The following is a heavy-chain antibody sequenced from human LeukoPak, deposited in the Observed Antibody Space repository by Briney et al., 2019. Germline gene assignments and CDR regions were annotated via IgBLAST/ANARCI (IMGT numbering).Heavy chain of an antibody. D-gene: IGHD6-13*01. V-gene: IGHV3-9*01. Sequence: PGGSLRLSCAASGFTFDDYAMHWVRHAPGKGLGWVSGISWNSGSIVYADSVKGRFIISRDNAKNSLYLHMNSLQAAETPLYCCANLAAMGTYYYYGIDVWPQGPTLPLPS. J-gene: IGHJ6*02. CDR3: ANLAAMGTYYYYGIDV. CDR2: ISWNSGSI. CDR1: GFTFDDYA.